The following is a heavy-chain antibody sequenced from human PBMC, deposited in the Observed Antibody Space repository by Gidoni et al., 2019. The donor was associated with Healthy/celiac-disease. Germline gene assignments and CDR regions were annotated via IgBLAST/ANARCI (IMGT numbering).Heavy chain of an antibody. CDR2: IRSKAYGGTT. CDR1: GFPLGDYA. D-gene: IGHD3-22*01. J-gene: IGHJ1*01. Sequence: EGQRVESGGGLVQPGGSLRLSCTSAGFPLGDYAMSWVGQAPGKGLELVGFIRSKAYGGTTEYAASVKGRFTISRDDSKSIAYLQMNSLKPEDTAVYYCTRDHYSYDSSCYQIPWGYFQHWGQGTLVTVSS. V-gene: IGHV3-49*04. CDR3: TRDHYSYDSSCYQIPWGYFQH.